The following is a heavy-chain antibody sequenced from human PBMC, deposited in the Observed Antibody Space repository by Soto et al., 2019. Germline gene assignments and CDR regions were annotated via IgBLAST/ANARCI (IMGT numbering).Heavy chain of an antibody. CDR3: ARAARWLQSRYFDL. CDR1: GFALSRND. Sequence: EVQLVESGGGVVQPGGSLRLSCAASGFALSRNDMHWVRQAAGKGLEWVSAIDIAGDTYYSGSVKGRFTISRESAKNSLHLQMNSLRAGDTAVYYCARAARWLQSRYFDLWGRGTLVTVSS. D-gene: IGHD5-12*01. CDR2: IDIAGDT. V-gene: IGHV3-13*01. J-gene: IGHJ2*01.